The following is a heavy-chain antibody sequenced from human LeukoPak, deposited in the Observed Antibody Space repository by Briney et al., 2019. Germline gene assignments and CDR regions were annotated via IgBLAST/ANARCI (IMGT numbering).Heavy chain of an antibody. CDR2: TYYRSKWYN. CDR1: GDSVSSNSAA. J-gene: IGHJ4*02. V-gene: IGHV6-1*01. Sequence: QTLSLTCAISGDSVSSNSAAWNWIRQSPSRGLEWLGRTYYRSKWYNDYAVSVKSRITINPDTSKNQFSLQLNSVTPEDTAVYYCARDPMYYYGSGSYYNAYYFDYWGQGTLVTVSS. CDR3: ARDPMYYYGSGSYYNAYYFDY. D-gene: IGHD3-10*01.